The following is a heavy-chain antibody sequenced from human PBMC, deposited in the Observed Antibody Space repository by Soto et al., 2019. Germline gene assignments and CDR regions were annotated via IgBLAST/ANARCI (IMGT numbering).Heavy chain of an antibody. CDR1: GYTFTDYY. V-gene: IGHV1-2*02. CDR2: INPDSGGT. Sequence: GASVKVSCKASGYTFTDYYIHWVRQAPGQGLEWVGWINPDSGGTNLAQRLQGRVTMTSDTSINTAYMELSSLRSDDTAVYYCAIRTGQLAIISEFDGDWFFEVWGRGTLVTVS. J-gene: IGHJ2*01. CDR3: AIRTGQLAIISEFDGDWFFEV. D-gene: IGHD2-2*01.